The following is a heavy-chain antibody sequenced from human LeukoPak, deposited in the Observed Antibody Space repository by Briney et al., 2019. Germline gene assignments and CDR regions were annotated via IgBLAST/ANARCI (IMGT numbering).Heavy chain of an antibody. Sequence: SETLSLTCAVYGGSFSGYYWSWIRQPPGKGLEWIGEINHSGSPNYNPSLKSRVTISVDTSKNQFSLKLSSVTAADTAVYYCARVYCSGGSCYRHHNWFDPWGQGTLVTVSS. J-gene: IGHJ5*02. D-gene: IGHD2-15*01. CDR3: ARVYCSGGSCYRHHNWFDP. CDR1: GGSFSGYY. V-gene: IGHV4-34*01. CDR2: INHSGSP.